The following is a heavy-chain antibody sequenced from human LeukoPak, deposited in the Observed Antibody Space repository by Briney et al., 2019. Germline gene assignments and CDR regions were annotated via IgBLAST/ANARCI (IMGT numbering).Heavy chain of an antibody. V-gene: IGHV3-30*02. D-gene: IGHD3-22*01. CDR2: IRDDGSNK. J-gene: IGHJ6*03. CDR3: AKGTDSSGYYYYYYYMDV. Sequence: GSLRLSWAASGFTLSSHGMERVRQAPGKGPGAVAFIRDDGSNKYYADSVKGRFTISRDNSKNTLYLQMNSLRAEDTAVYYCAKGTDSSGYYYYYYYMDVWGKGTTVTVSS. CDR1: GFTLSSHG.